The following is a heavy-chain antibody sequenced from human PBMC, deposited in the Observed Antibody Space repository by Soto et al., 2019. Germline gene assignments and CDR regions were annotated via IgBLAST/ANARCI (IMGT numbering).Heavy chain of an antibody. D-gene: IGHD4-17*01. Sequence: SLRLSCASSAFTIDPHAMHWVRQAPGKGLEWVAGISWDSGKIGYADSVKGRFSVSRDNAKNSLYLQMSSLKPEDTAFYICARDKPGDSGDHDSTSFDPWGQGTLVTVSS. CDR1: AFTIDPHA. J-gene: IGHJ5*02. CDR2: ISWDSGKI. V-gene: IGHV3-9*01. CDR3: ARDKPGDSGDHDSTSFDP.